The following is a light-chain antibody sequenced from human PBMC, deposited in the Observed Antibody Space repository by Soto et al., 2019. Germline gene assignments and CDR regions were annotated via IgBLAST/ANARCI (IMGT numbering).Light chain of an antibody. CDR3: QQYYSYPRT. J-gene: IGKJ1*01. CDR1: QGISSY. V-gene: IGKV1-8*01. CDR2: AAS. Sequence: IRMTHSPSSLSASTVDIVTITFRASQGISSYLAWYQQKPGKAPKLLIYAASTLQSGVPSRFSGSGSGTDFTLTISCLQSEDFATYYCQQYYSYPRTFGQGTKVDIK.